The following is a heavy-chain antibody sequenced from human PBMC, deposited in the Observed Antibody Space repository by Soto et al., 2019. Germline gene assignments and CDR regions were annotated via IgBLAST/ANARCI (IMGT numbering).Heavy chain of an antibody. CDR1: GGSISSSSYY. CDR3: ARHRDRLDLDWFDP. J-gene: IGHJ5*02. D-gene: IGHD6-25*01. CDR2: IYYSGST. V-gene: IGHV4-39*01. Sequence: SETLSLTCTVSGGSISSSSYYWGWIRQPPGKGLEWIGSIYYSGSTYYNPSLKSRVTISVDTSKNQFSLKLSSVTAADTAVYYCARHRDRLDLDWFDPWGQGTLVNVSS.